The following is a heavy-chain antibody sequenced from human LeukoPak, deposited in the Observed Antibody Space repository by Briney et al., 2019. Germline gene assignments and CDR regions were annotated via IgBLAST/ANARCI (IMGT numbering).Heavy chain of an antibody. V-gene: IGHV3-66*01. CDR3: ASGYSYGHDAFDI. CDR1: GFTVSSNY. Sequence: GGSLRLSCAASGFTVSSNYMSWVRQAPGKGLEWVSLIYSGGGTYYADSVKGRFTISRDNSKNTLYLQMNSLRAEDTAVYYRASGYSYGHDAFDIWGQGTMVTVSS. D-gene: IGHD5-18*01. J-gene: IGHJ3*02. CDR2: IYSGGGT.